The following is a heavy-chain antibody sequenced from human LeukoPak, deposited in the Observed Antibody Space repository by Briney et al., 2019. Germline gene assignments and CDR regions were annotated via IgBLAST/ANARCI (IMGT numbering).Heavy chain of an antibody. V-gene: IGHV4-59*01. CDR2: IDYSGST. CDR1: GGSISSYY. CDR3: ARDRRRDRLHAFDI. J-gene: IGHJ3*02. D-gene: IGHD4-11*01. Sequence: SETLSLTCTVSGGSISSYYWSWIRQPPGKGLEWIAYIDYSGSTNYNPSLKSRLTISLDASKNQFSLKLSSVTAADTAVYYCARDRRRDRLHAFDIWDQGTMVTVSS.